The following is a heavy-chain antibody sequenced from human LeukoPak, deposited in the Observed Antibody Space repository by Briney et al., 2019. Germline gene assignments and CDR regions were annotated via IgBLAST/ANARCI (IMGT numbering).Heavy chain of an antibody. J-gene: IGHJ5*02. Sequence: SETLSLTCTVSGDPVSSGNYYLTWIRQPPGKGLDWITYMSPSGTTKYNPSLKSRVTTSVDTSRTQFSLKLSSVTAADTAVYYCARGYCSSTSCVYDPWGQGTLVTVSS. V-gene: IGHV4-61*01. CDR3: ARGYCSSTSCVYDP. CDR2: MSPSGTT. CDR1: GDPVSSGNYY. D-gene: IGHD2-2*01.